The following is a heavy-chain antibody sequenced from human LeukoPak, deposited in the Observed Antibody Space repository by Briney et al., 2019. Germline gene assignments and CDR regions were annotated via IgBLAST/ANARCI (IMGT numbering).Heavy chain of an antibody. CDR3: ARDLAYWGGECYWGDVFDI. D-gene: IGHD2-21*01. CDR2: INPDGSIA. J-gene: IGHJ3*02. CDR1: GFTFSSYW. V-gene: IGHV3-74*01. Sequence: GGSLRLSCVASGFTFSSYWMHWVRQDPEKGLVWVSRINPDGSIANYADFVKGRFTISRDNSKNTLYLQMSSLRADDTDVYYCARDLAYWGGECYWGDVFDIGGKGKMVTVSS.